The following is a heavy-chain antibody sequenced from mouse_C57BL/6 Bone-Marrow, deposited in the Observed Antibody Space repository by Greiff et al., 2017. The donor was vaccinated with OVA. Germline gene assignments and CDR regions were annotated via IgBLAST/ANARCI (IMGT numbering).Heavy chain of an antibody. J-gene: IGHJ3*01. Sequence: QVQLKESGAELVRPGASVTLSCKASGYTFTDYEMHWVKQTPVHGLEWIGAIDPETGGTAYNQKFKGKAILTADKSSSTAYMELRSLTSEDSAVYYCTRRILYYYGSSYFSWFAYWGQGTLVTVSA. CDR2: IDPETGGT. V-gene: IGHV1-15*01. D-gene: IGHD1-1*01. CDR3: TRRILYYYGSSYFSWFAY. CDR1: GYTFTDYE.